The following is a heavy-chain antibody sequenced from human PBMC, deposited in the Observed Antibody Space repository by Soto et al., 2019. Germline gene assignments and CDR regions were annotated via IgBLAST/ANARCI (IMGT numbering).Heavy chain of an antibody. J-gene: IGHJ3*02. D-gene: IGHD3-9*01. Sequence: GASVKVSCKASGYTFTSYAMHWVRQAPGQRLEWMGWINAGNGNTKYSQKFQGRVTITRDTSASTAYMELSSLRSEDTAVYYCAREDVLRYFDWLLNGVAFDIWGQGTMVTVSS. CDR1: GYTFTSYA. CDR3: AREDVLRYFDWLLNGVAFDI. CDR2: INAGNGNT. V-gene: IGHV1-3*01.